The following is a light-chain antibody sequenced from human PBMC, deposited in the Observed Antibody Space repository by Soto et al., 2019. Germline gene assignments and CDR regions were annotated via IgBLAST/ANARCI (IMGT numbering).Light chain of an antibody. V-gene: IGKV1-9*01. J-gene: IGKJ5*01. CDR3: QQLNSYPIT. CDR1: QSISSY. CDR2: AAS. Sequence: DIQMTQSPSSLSASVGDRVTLTCRASQSISSYLNWYQQKPGKAPKLLIYAASTLQSGVPSRFSGSRSGTEFTLTISSLQPEEFATYDCQQLNSYPITGGQGTRLEIK.